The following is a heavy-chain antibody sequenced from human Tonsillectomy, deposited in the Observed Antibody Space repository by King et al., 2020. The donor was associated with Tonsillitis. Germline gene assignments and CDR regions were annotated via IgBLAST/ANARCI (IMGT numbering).Heavy chain of an antibody. CDR2: ISYVGSNK. CDR3: ARGASYGSARHFDY. J-gene: IGHJ4*02. CDR1: GFSFSSYA. D-gene: IGHD3-10*01. Sequence: QLVQSGGGVVQPGRSLRLSCAASGFSFSSYAMHWVRQAPGKGLEWVAVISYVGSNKYYADSVKGRFTISRDNSKNTLYLQMNSLRAEDTAVYYCARGASYGSARHFDYWGQGPLVTVSS. V-gene: IGHV3-30*01.